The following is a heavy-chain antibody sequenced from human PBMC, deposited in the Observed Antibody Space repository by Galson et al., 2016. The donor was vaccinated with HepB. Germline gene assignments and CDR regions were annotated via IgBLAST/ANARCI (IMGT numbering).Heavy chain of an antibody. D-gene: IGHD5-18*01. CDR2: ISGSGTTT. V-gene: IGHV3-23*01. CDR3: AKPRRYNHDALHS. Sequence: SLRLSCAASGFTFSSYPMIWVRQAPGKGLQWVSFISGSGTTTFYTDSVKGRFTISSDNSKNMLYLQMDSLRAEDTAVYSCAKPRRYNHDALHSWGQGTMVTVSS. CDR1: GFTFSSYP. J-gene: IGHJ3*02.